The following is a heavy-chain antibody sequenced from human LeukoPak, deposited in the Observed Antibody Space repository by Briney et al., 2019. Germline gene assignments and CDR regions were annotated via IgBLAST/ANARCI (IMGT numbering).Heavy chain of an antibody. D-gene: IGHD3-3*01. Sequence: NPSETLSFTCTVSGGSISSYYWSWIRQPPGKGLEWIGYIYYSGITNYNPSLKSRVTMSVDTSKNQFSLRVNSVTAADTAVYYCARPSYDFWSGQGNAFDIWGQGTMVTVSS. V-gene: IGHV4-59*12. CDR3: ARPSYDFWSGQGNAFDI. CDR2: IYYSGIT. J-gene: IGHJ3*02. CDR1: GGSISSYY.